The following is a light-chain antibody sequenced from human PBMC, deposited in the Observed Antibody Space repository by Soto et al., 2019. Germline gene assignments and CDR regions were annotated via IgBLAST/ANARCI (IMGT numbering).Light chain of an antibody. V-gene: IGLV2-14*01. J-gene: IGLJ2*01. CDR1: SSDVGASNY. CDR2: EVT. Sequence: QSALTQPASVSGSPGQSITISCTATSSDVGASNYVSWYQQHPGKAPKLIIYEVTHRPSGVSNRFSASKSGSTASLTISGLQAEDEADYYCSSYTRSSTVVFGGGTKLTVL. CDR3: SSYTRSSTVV.